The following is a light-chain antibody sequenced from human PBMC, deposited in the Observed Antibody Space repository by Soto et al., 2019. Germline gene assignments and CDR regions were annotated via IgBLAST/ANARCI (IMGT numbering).Light chain of an antibody. Sequence: QSVLTQPPSVSGARGHRVTISCTGSSSNIGAGYDVHWYQQLPGTAPKLLIYGNSNRPSGVPDRFSGSKSGTSASLAITGLQAEDEADYYCQSYDSSLSGNVVFGGGTKLTVL. V-gene: IGLV1-40*01. CDR1: SSNIGAGYD. J-gene: IGLJ2*01. CDR3: QSYDSSLSGNVV. CDR2: GNS.